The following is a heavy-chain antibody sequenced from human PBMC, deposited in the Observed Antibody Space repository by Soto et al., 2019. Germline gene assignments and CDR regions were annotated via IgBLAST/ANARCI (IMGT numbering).Heavy chain of an antibody. CDR3: ARKMDCSYGRGSGNGHGV. CDR1: GYTFTAYH. J-gene: IGHJ6*02. CDR2: INPKFGDT. V-gene: IGHV1-2*02. D-gene: IGHD3-10*02. Sequence: QVRLVQSGAEVKEPGDSVRVSCEASGYTFTAYHIHWVRQAPGQGLEWMGWINPKFGDTGYAQDFQGRVPMNSDMTISTGYTALSRLTSEDTAIYECARKMDCSYGRGSGNGHGVWGQGTTVTVFS.